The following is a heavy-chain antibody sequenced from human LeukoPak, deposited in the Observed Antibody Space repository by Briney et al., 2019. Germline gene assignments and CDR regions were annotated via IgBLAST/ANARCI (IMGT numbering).Heavy chain of an antibody. V-gene: IGHV3-74*01. D-gene: IGHD6-19*01. CDR3: ARALAVVGTGGFDP. CDR1: GFTFSNYW. Sequence: GGSLRLSCAASGFTFSNYWMHWVRQAPGKGLVWVSRMNSDGSSTSYADSVKGRFTISRDNAKNTLYLQMNSLRAEDTAVYYCARALAVVGTGGFDPWGQGTLVTVSS. J-gene: IGHJ5*02. CDR2: MNSDGSST.